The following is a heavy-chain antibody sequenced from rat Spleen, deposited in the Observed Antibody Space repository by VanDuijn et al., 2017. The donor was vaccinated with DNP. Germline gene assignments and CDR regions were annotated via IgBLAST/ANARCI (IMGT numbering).Heavy chain of an antibody. CDR3: TTGPRYWELFDY. CDR2: ISTSGGST. Sequence: EVQLVESGGGLVQPGRSLKLSCAASGFTFSNYGMAWVRQAPKKGLEWVATISTSGGSTYYRDSVKGRFTISRDNAKSTLYLQMDSLRSEDTATYYCTTGPRYWELFDYWGQGVMVTVSS. V-gene: IGHV5-27*01. CDR1: GFTFSNYG. D-gene: IGHD5-1*01. J-gene: IGHJ2*01.